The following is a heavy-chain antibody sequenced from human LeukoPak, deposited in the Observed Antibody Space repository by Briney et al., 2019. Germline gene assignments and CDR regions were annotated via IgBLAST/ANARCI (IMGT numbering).Heavy chain of an antibody. J-gene: IGHJ4*02. D-gene: IGHD3-9*01. CDR1: GFTLSS. V-gene: IGHV3-21*01. Sequence: GGSLRLSCAASGFTLSSMNWVRQAPGKGLEWVSSISSSSSSIYYADSVKGRFTISRDNAKNSLYLQMNSLRAEDTAVYYCARVVNDILTGYTDYWGQGTLVTVSS. CDR2: ISSSSSSI. CDR3: ARVVNDILTGYTDY.